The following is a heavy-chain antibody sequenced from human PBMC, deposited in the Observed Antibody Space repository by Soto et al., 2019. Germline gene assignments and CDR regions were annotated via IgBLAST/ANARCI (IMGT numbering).Heavy chain of an antibody. Sequence: ASVKVSCKASGYTLTSYAMHWVRQAPGQRLEWMGWINAGNGNTKYSQKFQGRVTITRDTSASPAYMELSSLRSEDTAVYYCARAFPDYYDSSGYYYFDYWGQGTLVTVSS. J-gene: IGHJ4*02. CDR1: GYTLTSYA. V-gene: IGHV1-3*01. D-gene: IGHD3-22*01. CDR3: ARAFPDYYDSSGYYYFDY. CDR2: INAGNGNT.